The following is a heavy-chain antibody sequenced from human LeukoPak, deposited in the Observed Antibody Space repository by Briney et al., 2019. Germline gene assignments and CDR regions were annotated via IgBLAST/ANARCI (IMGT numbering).Heavy chain of an antibody. J-gene: IGHJ3*02. CDR2: IYPGDSDT. CDR1: GYSFTSYW. D-gene: IGHD3-10*01. V-gene: IGHV5-51*01. CDR3: ARSLITMVRGVPDAFDI. Sequence: GESLKISCKGSGYSFTSYWIGWVRQMPGKGLEGMGIIYPGDSDTRYSPSFQGQVTISADKSISTAYLQWSSLKASDTAMYYCARSLITMVRGVPDAFDIWGQGTMVTVSS.